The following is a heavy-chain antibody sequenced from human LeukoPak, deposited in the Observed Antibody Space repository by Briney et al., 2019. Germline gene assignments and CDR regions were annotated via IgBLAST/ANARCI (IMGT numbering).Heavy chain of an antibody. J-gene: IGHJ4*02. CDR1: GFIFKKYW. D-gene: IGHD5-24*01. Sequence: GGSLRLSCVAFGFIFKKYWMNWVRQVPGKGLECLANIKEDGSETYYADSVKGRFTISRDNPKNLLFLQINSLRVEDTAVYYCARETPRRGETRDGYRWGQGTVVTVSS. CDR2: IKEDGSET. CDR3: ARETPRRGETRDGYR. V-gene: IGHV3-7*01.